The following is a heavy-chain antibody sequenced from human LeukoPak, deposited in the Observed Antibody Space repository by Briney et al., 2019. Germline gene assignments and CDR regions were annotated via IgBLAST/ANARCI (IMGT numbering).Heavy chain of an antibody. CDR1: GYTFTNYA. D-gene: IGHD2-15*01. CDR2: INTNTGNP. Sequence: ASVKVSCKASGYTFTNYAIHWVRQAPGQGLEWMGWINTNTGNPTYAQGFTGRFVFSLDTSVSTAYLQISSLKAEDTAVYYCARPNSLAGPHDPFDYWGQGTLVTVSS. CDR3: ARPNSLAGPHDPFDY. J-gene: IGHJ4*02. V-gene: IGHV7-4-1*02.